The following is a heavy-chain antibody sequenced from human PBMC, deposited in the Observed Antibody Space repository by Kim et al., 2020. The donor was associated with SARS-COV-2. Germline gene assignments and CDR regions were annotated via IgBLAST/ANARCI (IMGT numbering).Heavy chain of an antibody. D-gene: IGHD3-9*01. Sequence: DSVKGRFTISRDNSKNTLYLQMNSLRAEDTAVYYCAKDPSKGYDIGAFDIWGQGTMVTVSS. J-gene: IGHJ3*02. V-gene: IGHV3-30*02. CDR3: AKDPSKGYDIGAFDI.